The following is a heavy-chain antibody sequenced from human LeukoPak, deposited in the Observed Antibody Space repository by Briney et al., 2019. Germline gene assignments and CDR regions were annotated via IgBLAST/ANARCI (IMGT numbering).Heavy chain of an antibody. J-gene: IGHJ5*02. CDR2: IYYSGST. V-gene: IGHV4-39*07. CDR3: AREAATRPNNWFDP. CDR1: GVSISSSSHY. Sequence: SETLSLTCTASGVSISSSSHYWGWIRQPPGKGLEWIGSIYYSGSTYYNPSLKSRVTISVDTSKNQFSLTLSSVPAADTAVYFCAREAATRPNNWFDPWGQGTVDAVCS. D-gene: IGHD2-15*01.